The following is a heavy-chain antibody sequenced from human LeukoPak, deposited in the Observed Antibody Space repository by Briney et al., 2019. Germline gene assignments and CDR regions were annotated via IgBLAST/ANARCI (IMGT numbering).Heavy chain of an antibody. D-gene: IGHD1-1*01. J-gene: IGHJ3*02. Sequence: SETLSLTCAVYGGSSSGYYWSWIRQPPGKGLEWIGEINHSGSTNYNPSLKSRVTISVDTSKNQFSLKLSSVTAANTAVYYCARGGWNPLGGAFDIWGQGTMVTVSS. CDR1: GGSSSGYY. CDR3: ARGGWNPLGGAFDI. V-gene: IGHV4-34*01. CDR2: INHSGST.